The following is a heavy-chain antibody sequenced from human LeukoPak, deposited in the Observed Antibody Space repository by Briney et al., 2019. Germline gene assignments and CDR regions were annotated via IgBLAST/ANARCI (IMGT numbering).Heavy chain of an antibody. D-gene: IGHD4-17*01. CDR1: GFTFSSYS. CDR2: ISSSSSYI. CDR3: ARDNGSYGDYVRH. Sequence: PGGSLGLSCAASGFTFSSYSMNWVRQAPGKGLEWVSSISSSSSYIYYADSVKGRFTISRDNAKNSLYLQMNSLRAEDTAVYYCARDNGSYGDYVRHWGQGTLVTVSS. V-gene: IGHV3-21*01. J-gene: IGHJ1*01.